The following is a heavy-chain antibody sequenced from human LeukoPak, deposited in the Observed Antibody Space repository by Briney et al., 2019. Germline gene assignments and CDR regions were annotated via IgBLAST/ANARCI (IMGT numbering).Heavy chain of an antibody. V-gene: IGHV3-7*03. CDR2: IKEDGSER. J-gene: IGHJ4*02. CDR1: AFIFSGHW. CDR3: AKVAGDFPSDY. D-gene: IGHD3-10*01. Sequence: GGSLRLSCEGSAFIFSGHWMNWVRQTPGKGLEWVASIKEDGSERQYVDSVKGRFSISRDNTKGSLFLQLNSLRAEDTAVYYCAKVAGDFPSDYWGQGTLVTVSS.